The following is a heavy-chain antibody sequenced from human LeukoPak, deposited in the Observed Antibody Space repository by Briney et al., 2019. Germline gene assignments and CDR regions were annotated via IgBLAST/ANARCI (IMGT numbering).Heavy chain of an antibody. J-gene: IGHJ6*03. CDR3: ARGPGGRRGYYPLEDSYYYYYMDV. V-gene: IGHV1-18*01. D-gene: IGHD3-22*01. Sequence: ASVKVSCKASGYTFTSYGISWVRQAPGQGLEWMGWISAYKGNTNYAQKLQGRVTMTTDTSTSTAYMEPRSLRSDDTAVYYCARGPGGRRGYYPLEDSYYYYYMDVWGKGTTVTVSS. CDR1: GYTFTSYG. CDR2: ISAYKGNT.